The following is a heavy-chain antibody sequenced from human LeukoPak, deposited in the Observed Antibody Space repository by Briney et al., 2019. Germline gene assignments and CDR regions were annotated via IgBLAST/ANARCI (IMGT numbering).Heavy chain of an antibody. V-gene: IGHV3-30*02. CDR3: VKGRHAYFDY. CDR1: GFTFSGYG. CDR2: IPSDGSNK. J-gene: IGHJ4*02. Sequence: GGSLRLSCAASGFTFSGYGMHWVRRAPGKGLEWVAFIPSDGSNKYYADSVKGRFTISRDNSKNTVDLQMNSLRPEDTAVYYCVKGRHAYFDYWGQGTLVSASS.